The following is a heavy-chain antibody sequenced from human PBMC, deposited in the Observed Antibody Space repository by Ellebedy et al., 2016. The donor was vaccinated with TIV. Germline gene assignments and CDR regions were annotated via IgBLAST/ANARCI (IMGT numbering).Heavy chain of an antibody. CDR1: GFTVSSNY. V-gene: IGHV3-53*01. Sequence: GESLKIPXAAFGFTVSSNYMSWVRQAPGKGLEWVSNIFSDGRTFYADSVKGRFTISRDNSKNMVYVQMNSLRAEDTAVYYCARGDFDYWGQGALVTVSS. CDR3: ARGDFDY. CDR2: IFSDGRT. J-gene: IGHJ4*02.